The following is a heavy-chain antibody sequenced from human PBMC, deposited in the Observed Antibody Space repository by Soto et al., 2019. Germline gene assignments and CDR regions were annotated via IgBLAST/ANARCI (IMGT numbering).Heavy chain of an antibody. J-gene: IGHJ3*02. CDR2: ISWKSGDI. V-gene: IGHV3-9*01. CDR3: VKEKVPTFLHAFDI. D-gene: IGHD3-16*01. Sequence: EVQLVESGGGLVQPGGSLRLSCAASGFKFDDYAMHWVRQAPGKGLEWVSGISWKSGDINYADSVKGRFTISRDNAKNSLFLQMNKLSADDTALYYCVKEKVPTFLHAFDIWGQGTMVTVSS. CDR1: GFKFDDYA.